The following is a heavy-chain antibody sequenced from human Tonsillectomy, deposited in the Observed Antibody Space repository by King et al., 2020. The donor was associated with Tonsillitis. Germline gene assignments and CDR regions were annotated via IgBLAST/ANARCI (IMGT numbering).Heavy chain of an antibody. CDR1: GFTFSSYW. J-gene: IGHJ6*02. CDR3: ARGRLDYYGSGSYVYPPYYGMDV. V-gene: IGHV3-7*04. Sequence: VQLVQSGGGLVQPGGSLRLSCAASGFTFSSYWMSWVRQAPGKGLEWVANIKQDGSEKYYVDSVKGRFTISRDNAKNSLYLQMNSLRAEDTAVYYCARGRLDYYGSGSYVYPPYYGMDVWGQGTTVTVSS. CDR2: IKQDGSEK. D-gene: IGHD3-10*01.